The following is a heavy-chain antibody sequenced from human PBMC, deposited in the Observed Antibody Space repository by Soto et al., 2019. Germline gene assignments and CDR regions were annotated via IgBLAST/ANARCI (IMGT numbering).Heavy chain of an antibody. CDR1: GYSFTSYW. J-gene: IGHJ6*02. CDR3: ARRPNSSWYRPHYYYYGMDV. V-gene: IGHV5-10-1*01. D-gene: IGHD6-13*01. Sequence: GGSLKISCKGSGYSFTSYWISWGRQMPGKGLEGMGRIDPSDSYTNYSPSFQGHVTISADKSISTAYLQCSSLKASDTAMYYCARRPNSSWYRPHYYYYGMDVWGQGTTVTVSS. CDR2: IDPSDSYT.